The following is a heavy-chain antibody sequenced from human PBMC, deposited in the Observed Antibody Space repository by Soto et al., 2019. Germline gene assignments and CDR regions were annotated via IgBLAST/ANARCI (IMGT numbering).Heavy chain of an antibody. J-gene: IGHJ6*02. D-gene: IGHD2-15*01. CDR2: IVVGSGNT. Sequence: QMQLVQSGPEVKKPGTSVKVSCKASGFTFTSSAVQWVRQARGQRLEWIGWIVVGSGNTNYAQKFQERVTITRDISTSTAYMELSSLRSEDTAVYYCAADLYCSGGSCTPDYYYYGMDVWGQGTTVTVSS. CDR1: GFTFTSSA. CDR3: AADLYCSGGSCTPDYYYYGMDV. V-gene: IGHV1-58*01.